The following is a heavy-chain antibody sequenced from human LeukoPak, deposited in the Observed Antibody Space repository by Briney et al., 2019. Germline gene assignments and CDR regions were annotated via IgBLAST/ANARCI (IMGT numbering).Heavy chain of an antibody. Sequence: GGSLRLSCAASGFTFSSYSMNWVRQAPGKGLEWVSSISGGSTYTYYADSVKGRFTISRDNAKNSLYLQMNSLRAEDTVVYYCARDTAMAQRDFDYWGQGALVTVSS. J-gene: IGHJ4*02. CDR2: ISGGSTYT. CDR3: ARDTAMAQRDFDY. V-gene: IGHV3-21*01. D-gene: IGHD5-18*01. CDR1: GFTFSSYS.